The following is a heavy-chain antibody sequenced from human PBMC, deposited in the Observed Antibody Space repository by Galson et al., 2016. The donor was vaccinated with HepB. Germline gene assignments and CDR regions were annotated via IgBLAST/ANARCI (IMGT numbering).Heavy chain of an antibody. D-gene: IGHD5-18*01. J-gene: IGHJ6*02. V-gene: IGHV3-30*18. CDR2: ISSDGNNG. CDR1: GFTFRNFG. CDR3: AKDRESHGYVVGYGLDG. Sequence: SLRLSCAASGFTFRNFGIHWVRQAPGKGLEWLAGISSDGNNGYYADSVKGRFTISRDNSKNTLDLQMNSLRAEDPAVYYCAKDRESHGYVVGYGLDGWGQGTTVTVSS.